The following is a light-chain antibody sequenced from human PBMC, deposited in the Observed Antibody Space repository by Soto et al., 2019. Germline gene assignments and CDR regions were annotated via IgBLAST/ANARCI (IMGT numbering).Light chain of an antibody. V-gene: IGKV4-1*01. CDR3: QQFYKPPLFT. CDR2: WAS. CDR1: QAIFRDSSGRHL. Sequence: DIVMTQSPDSLAVSLGERATISCRSSQAIFRDSSGRHLLAWYQQKPGQPPKLLIYWASTRESGVPDRFSGSGYGTDFTLIISSLQAEDVAFYYCQQFYKPPLFTFGQGTKLEI. J-gene: IGKJ2*01.